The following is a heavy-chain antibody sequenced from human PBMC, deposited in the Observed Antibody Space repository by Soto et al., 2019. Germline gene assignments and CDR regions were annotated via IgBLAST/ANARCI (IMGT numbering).Heavy chain of an antibody. V-gene: IGHV3-23*01. CDR3: AKIIRYYYDSSGYYYDDAFDI. Sequence: EVQLLESGGGLVQPGGSLRLSCAASGFTFSSYAMSWVRQAPGKGLEWVSAISGSGGSTYYADSVKGRFTISRDNSKNTLYLKLNSLRGEDTAVYYCAKIIRYYYDSSGYYYDDAFDIWGQGTMVTVSS. D-gene: IGHD3-22*01. CDR2: ISGSGGST. J-gene: IGHJ3*02. CDR1: GFTFSSYA.